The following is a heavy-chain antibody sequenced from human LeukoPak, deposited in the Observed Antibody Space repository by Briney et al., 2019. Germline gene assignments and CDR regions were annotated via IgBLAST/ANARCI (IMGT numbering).Heavy chain of an antibody. CDR3: ATHDILTGYSLDY. V-gene: IGHV1-2*02. Sequence: GASVKVSCKASGYTFTGYYMHWVRQAPGQGLGWVGWISPNSGGTNYAQKFQGRVTMTRDTSLSTAYMELSRLRSDDTAVYYCATHDILTGYSLDYWGQGTLVTVSS. CDR2: ISPNSGGT. CDR1: GYTFTGYY. D-gene: IGHD3-9*01. J-gene: IGHJ4*02.